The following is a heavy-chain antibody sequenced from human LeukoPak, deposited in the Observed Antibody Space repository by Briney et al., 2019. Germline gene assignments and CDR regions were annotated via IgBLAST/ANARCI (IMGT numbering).Heavy chain of an antibody. CDR2: INPSGGST. V-gene: IGHV1-46*01. D-gene: IGHD2-2*01. CDR1: GYTFTSYY. J-gene: IGHJ6*03. CDR3: ARGPDIVVVPAAGSSGSLPRGYYYYYMDV. Sequence: ASVKVSCKASGYTFTSYYMHWVRQAPGQGLEWMGIINPSGGSTSYAQKFQGRVTMTRDMSTSTVYTELSSLSSEDTAVYYCARGPDIVVVPAAGSSGSLPRGYYYYYMDVWGKRTTVTISS.